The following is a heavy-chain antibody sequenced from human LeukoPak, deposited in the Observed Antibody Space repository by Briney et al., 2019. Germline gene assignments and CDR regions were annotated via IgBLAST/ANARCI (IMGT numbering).Heavy chain of an antibody. J-gene: IGHJ4*02. Sequence: SETLSLTCTVSGGSISGYYWSWIRQPPGKGLEWIEYIYYSGSTKYNTSLKSRVSISVDTSKNQFSLKLSSVTAADTAVYYCARGFCSGGSCYSAIFDHWGQGTLVTVSS. CDR2: IYYSGST. CDR3: ARGFCSGGSCYSAIFDH. V-gene: IGHV4-59*01. CDR1: GGSISGYY. D-gene: IGHD2-15*01.